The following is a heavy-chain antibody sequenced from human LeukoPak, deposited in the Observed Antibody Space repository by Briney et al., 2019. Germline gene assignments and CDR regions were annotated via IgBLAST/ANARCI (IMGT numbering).Heavy chain of an antibody. CDR1: GFTFDDYA. CDR3: AKDKDRITMVRGVPYFDY. D-gene: IGHD3-10*01. Sequence: PGRSLRLSCAASGFTFDDYAMHWVRQAPGKGLEWVSGISWNSGSIGYADSVKGRFTISKDNAKNPLYLQMNSLRAEDTALYYCAKDKDRITMVRGVPYFDYWGQGTLVTVSS. J-gene: IGHJ4*02. V-gene: IGHV3-9*01. CDR2: ISWNSGSI.